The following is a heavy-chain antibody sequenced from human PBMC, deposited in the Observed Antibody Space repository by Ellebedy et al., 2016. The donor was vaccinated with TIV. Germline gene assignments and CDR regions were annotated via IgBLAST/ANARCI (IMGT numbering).Heavy chain of an antibody. CDR1: GFTFSNYA. V-gene: IGHV3-23*01. D-gene: IGHD5/OR15-5a*01. CDR2: ISGSGEST. CDR3: ARLVSKMGSLDY. J-gene: IGHJ4*02. Sequence: GESLKISXAASGFTFSNYAMTWVRQAPGKGLEWVSAISGSGESTYYADSVKGRFSISRDNSKNTLYLQMNSLRAEDTAVYYCARLVSKMGSLDYWGQGTLVTVSS.